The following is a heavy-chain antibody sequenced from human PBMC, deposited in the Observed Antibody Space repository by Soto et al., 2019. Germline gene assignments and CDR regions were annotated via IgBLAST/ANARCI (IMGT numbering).Heavy chain of an antibody. CDR3: SRDPLNYYDSD. D-gene: IGHD3-22*01. CDR2: IDSDGSRP. Sequence: EVQLVESGGGLVQPGGSLRLSCAASGFNFGSGWMHWVRQAPGKGLVWVSRIDSDGSRPTYADSVKGRFTISRDNAKNTLYLQMSSLTAEDTALYYGSRDPLNYYDSDWGQGTLVTVSS. V-gene: IGHV3-74*01. CDR1: GFNFGSGW. J-gene: IGHJ4*02.